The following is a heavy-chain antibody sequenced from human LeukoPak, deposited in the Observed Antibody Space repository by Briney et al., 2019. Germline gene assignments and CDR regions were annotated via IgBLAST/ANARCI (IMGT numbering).Heavy chain of an antibody. D-gene: IGHD2-2*01. CDR2: ISYDGSNK. J-gene: IGHJ6*03. Sequence: EGSLRLSCAASGFTFSSYAMHWVRQAPGKGLEWVAVISYDGSNKYYADSVKGRFTISRDNSKNTLYLQMNSLRAEDTAVYYCARDTQSRQDIVVLRRYYYYMDVWGKGTMVTVSS. CDR3: ARDTQSRQDIVVLRRYYYYMDV. CDR1: GFTFSSYA. V-gene: IGHV3-30*04.